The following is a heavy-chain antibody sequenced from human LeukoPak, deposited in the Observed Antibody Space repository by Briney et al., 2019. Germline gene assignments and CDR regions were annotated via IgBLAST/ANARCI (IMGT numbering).Heavy chain of an antibody. D-gene: IGHD3-16*02. V-gene: IGHV4/OR15-8*01. CDR3: ARSHDHLWGNYPDY. Sequence: SSETLSLTCDVSGGSIDSTNWWNWVRQPPGKGLEWIGEIHHDGRINYNPSLKSRVTLSVDKSKHQFSLRLNSVTAADTAMYYCARSHDHLWGNYPDYWGQGTLVTVSS. J-gene: IGHJ4*02. CDR2: IHHDGRI. CDR1: GGSIDSTNW.